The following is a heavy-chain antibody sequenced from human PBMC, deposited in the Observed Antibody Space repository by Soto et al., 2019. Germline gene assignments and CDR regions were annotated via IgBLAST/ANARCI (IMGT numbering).Heavy chain of an antibody. D-gene: IGHD6-13*01. V-gene: IGHV1-69*10. CDR2: INPNSGGT. Sequence: SLKVSCKASGGTFSSYAISWVRQAPGQGLAWIGWINPNSGGTNNAQKFQGRVTITADKSTSTAYMELSSLRSEDTAVYYCASPEQLQGAFDIWGQGTMVTVS. J-gene: IGHJ3*02. CDR3: ASPEQLQGAFDI. CDR1: GGTFSSYA.